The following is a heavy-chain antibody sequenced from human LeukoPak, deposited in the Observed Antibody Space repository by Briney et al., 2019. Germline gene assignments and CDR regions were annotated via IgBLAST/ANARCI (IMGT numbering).Heavy chain of an antibody. J-gene: IGHJ4*02. CDR2: IIPIFGTA. Sequence: RASVTVSCKASGYTFTGYYMHWVRQAPGQGLEWMGGIIPIFGTANYAQKFQGRVTITADESTSTAYMELSSLRSEDTAVYYCARGSGYLDYWGQGTLVTVSS. D-gene: IGHD3-22*01. CDR3: ARGSGYLDY. V-gene: IGHV1-69*13. CDR1: GYTFTGYY.